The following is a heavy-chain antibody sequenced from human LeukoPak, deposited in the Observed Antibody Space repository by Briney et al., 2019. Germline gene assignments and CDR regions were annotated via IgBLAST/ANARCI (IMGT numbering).Heavy chain of an antibody. CDR2: IYYSGST. Sequence: SETLSLTCTVSGGSISSYYWSWIRQPPGKGLEWIGYIYYSGSTNYNPSLKSRVTLSVDASKKQFSLTLNSVTAADTAVYYCARGNSLLRPRNSGWGGAFDIWGQGTMVTVSS. D-gene: IGHD6-19*01. CDR3: ARGNSLLRPRNSGWGGAFDI. V-gene: IGHV4-59*12. J-gene: IGHJ3*02. CDR1: GGSISSYY.